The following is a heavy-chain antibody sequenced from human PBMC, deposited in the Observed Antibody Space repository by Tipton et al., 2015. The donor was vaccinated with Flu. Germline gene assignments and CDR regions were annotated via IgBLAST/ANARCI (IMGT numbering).Heavy chain of an antibody. J-gene: IGHJ4*02. CDR2: IHTGGNT. V-gene: IGHV4-61*02. D-gene: IGHD3-22*01. CDR3: ARNFYYYDTSYYYALEYFDY. Sequence: TLSLTCGVSGASISSGSHYWSWVRQPAGKGLEWIGRIHTGGNTNYNPSLRSRVAISVGTSKNQFSLSLTSVTAADTAIYYCARNFYYYDTSYYYALEYFDYWGQGIPVTVSS. CDR1: GASISSGSHY.